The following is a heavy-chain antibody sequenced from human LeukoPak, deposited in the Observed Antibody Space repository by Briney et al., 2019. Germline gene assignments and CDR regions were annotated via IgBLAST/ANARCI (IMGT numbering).Heavy chain of an antibody. CDR1: GGSISSNY. Sequence: SETLSLNCTVSGGSISSNYWIWIRQPPGKGLEWIVYIYYSGKTYSNDSLKSRITISVDTFKIQFSLKLSSVTAADTAVYYCARTVKRDYYDSSGYYYVSFSNYYYYYSYYIDVRGTGNPV. D-gene: IGHD3-22*01. V-gene: IGHV4-59*12. CDR2: IYYSGKT. CDR3: ARTVKRDYYDSSGYYYVSFSNYYYYYSYYIDV. J-gene: IGHJ6*03.